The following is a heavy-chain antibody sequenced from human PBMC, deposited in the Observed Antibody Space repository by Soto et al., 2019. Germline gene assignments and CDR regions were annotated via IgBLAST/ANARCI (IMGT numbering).Heavy chain of an antibody. J-gene: IGHJ4*02. Sequence: PGGSLRLSCAASGFTFSSYGMHWVRQAPGKGLEWVAVIWYDGSNKYYADSVKGRFTISRDNSKNTLYLQMNSLRAEDTAVYYCAREVYYYDSSGHMDYWGQGTLVTVYS. CDR3: AREVYYYDSSGHMDY. V-gene: IGHV3-33*01. D-gene: IGHD3-22*01. CDR2: IWYDGSNK. CDR1: GFTFSSYG.